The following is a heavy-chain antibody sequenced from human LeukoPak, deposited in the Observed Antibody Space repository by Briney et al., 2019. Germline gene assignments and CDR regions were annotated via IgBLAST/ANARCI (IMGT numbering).Heavy chain of an antibody. V-gene: IGHV1-2*02. CDR2: INPNSGGT. D-gene: IGHD3-22*01. CDR3: ARYDSTVNWFDP. J-gene: IGHJ5*02. CDR1: GYTFTGYY. Sequence: ASVKVSCKASGYTFTGYYIHWVRQVPGQRLEWMGWINPNSGGTNYAQRFQGRVTVTRDTSISTAYMELSRLRSDDTAFYYCARYDSTVNWFDPWGQGTLVTVSS.